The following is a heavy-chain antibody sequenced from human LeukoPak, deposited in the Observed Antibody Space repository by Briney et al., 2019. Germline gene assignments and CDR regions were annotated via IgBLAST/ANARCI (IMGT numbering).Heavy chain of an antibody. D-gene: IGHD6-13*01. J-gene: IGHJ5*02. CDR2: INPNSGGT. CDR1: GYTFTGYY. V-gene: IGHV1-2*02. CDR3: ARDGLIAAAGTNWFDP. Sequence: ASVKVSCKASGYTFTGYYMHWVRQAPGQGLEWMGWINPNSGGTNYAQKFQGRATTTRDTSISTAYMELSRLRSDDTAVYYRARDGLIAAAGTNWFDPWGQGTLVTVSS.